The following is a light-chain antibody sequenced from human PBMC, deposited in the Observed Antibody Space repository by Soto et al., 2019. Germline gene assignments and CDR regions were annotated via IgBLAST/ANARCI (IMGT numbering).Light chain of an antibody. J-gene: IGKJ4*01. CDR2: GAS. V-gene: IGKV3-20*01. Sequence: ESALTQSPGTLSLSPGERATLSCRASQSVSSSHLAWYQQKPGQAPRLLISGASSRATGIPDRFTGSGSGTDFTLTISRLEPEDFAVYYCQYYGSSVTFAGGTKVDI. CDR3: QYYGSSVT. CDR1: QSVSSSH.